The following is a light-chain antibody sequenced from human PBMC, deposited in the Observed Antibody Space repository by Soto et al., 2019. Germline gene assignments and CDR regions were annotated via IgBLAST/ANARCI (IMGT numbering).Light chain of an antibody. J-gene: IGLJ3*02. Sequence: QSVLTQSPSASASLGASVKLTCTLSSGHSSYAIAWHQQQPEKGPRYLMKLNSDGSHSKGDGIPDRFSGSSSGAERYLTISSLQSEDEADYYCQTWGTGIPWVFGGGTK. V-gene: IGLV4-69*01. CDR3: QTWGTGIPWV. CDR1: SGHSSYA. CDR2: LNSDGSH.